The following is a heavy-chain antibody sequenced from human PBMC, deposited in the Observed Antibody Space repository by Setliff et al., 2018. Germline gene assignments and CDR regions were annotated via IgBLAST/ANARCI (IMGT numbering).Heavy chain of an antibody. CDR3: SRLVRYCSKTTCQTASGAEV. V-gene: IGHV1-18*01. CDR2: ISVYTGNT. CDR1: GYTFSHSG. J-gene: IGHJ4*02. Sequence: ASVKVSCKASGYTFSHSGITWVRQAPGQGLEWMGWISVYTGNTNYAQKLQGRVTMTTDATTNTAYMELRGLTSDDTAVYYRSRLVRYCSKTTCQTASGAEVWGQGTLVTVSS. D-gene: IGHD2-8*01.